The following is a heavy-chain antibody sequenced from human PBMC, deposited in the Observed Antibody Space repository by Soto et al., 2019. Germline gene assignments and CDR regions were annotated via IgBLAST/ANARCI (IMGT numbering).Heavy chain of an antibody. V-gene: IGHV4-4*02. CDR2: VYRTGST. Sequence: QVQLQESGPGLVKPSGTLSLTCAVSGGSISTSNWWSWVRQPPGKGLEWIGEVYRTGSTNYNPSLESRPTISVDKSKNQFSLKLTSVTAADTAVYYCARARATIAAAAIFDCWGQGTLVTGSS. J-gene: IGHJ4*02. CDR3: ARARATIAAAAIFDC. CDR1: GGSISTSNW. D-gene: IGHD6-13*01.